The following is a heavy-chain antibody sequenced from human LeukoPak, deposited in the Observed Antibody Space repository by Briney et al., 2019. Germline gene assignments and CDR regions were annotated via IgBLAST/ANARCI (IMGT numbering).Heavy chain of an antibody. CDR2: IYHSGST. Sequence: SQTLSLTCTVSGGSISSGSYYWSWIRQPPGKGLEWIGYIYHSGSTYYNPSLKSRVTISVDRSKNQFSLKLSSVTAADTAVYYCARGYDFWSGNLDYWGQGTLVTVSS. D-gene: IGHD3-3*01. CDR1: GGSISSGSYY. V-gene: IGHV4-30-2*01. CDR3: ARGYDFWSGNLDY. J-gene: IGHJ4*02.